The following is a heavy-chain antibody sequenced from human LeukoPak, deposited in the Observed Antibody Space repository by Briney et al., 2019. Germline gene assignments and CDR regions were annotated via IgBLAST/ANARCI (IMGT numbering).Heavy chain of an antibody. CDR1: GGSFSGYY. Sequence: SGTLSLTCAVSGGSFSGYYWTLIRQPPGKGLEWIGEISLRGSTNYYPYLGRRVTISVDTSKNQFYLKLSSMSAADTAVYYCARGRVYDFWSGYYTPYYCDYWGQGTLVTVSS. CDR2: ISLRGST. J-gene: IGHJ4*02. V-gene: IGHV4-34*01. D-gene: IGHD3-3*01. CDR3: ARGRVYDFWSGYYTPYYCDY.